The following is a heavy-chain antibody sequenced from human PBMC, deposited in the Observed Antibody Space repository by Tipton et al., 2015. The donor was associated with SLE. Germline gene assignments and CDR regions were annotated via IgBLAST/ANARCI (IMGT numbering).Heavy chain of an antibody. V-gene: IGHV4-34*01. D-gene: IGHD6-13*01. J-gene: IGHJ3*02. CDR3: ARGGQLGDI. CDR1: GGSFSGYY. Sequence: TLSLTCAVYGGSFSGYYWSWIRQPPGKGLEWIGEINHSGSTNSIPSLKSRVTISVDTSKNQFSLKLSSVTAADTAVYYCARGGQLGDIWGQGTMVTVSS. CDR2: INHSGST.